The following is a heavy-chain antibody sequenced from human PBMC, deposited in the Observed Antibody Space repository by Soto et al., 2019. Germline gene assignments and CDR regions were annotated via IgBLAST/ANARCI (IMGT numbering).Heavy chain of an antibody. CDR2: INPSGGST. J-gene: IGHJ5*02. D-gene: IGHD3-3*01. CDR1: GYTFTSYY. Sequence: QVQLVQSGAEVKKPGASVKVSCKASGYTFTSYYMHWVRQAPGQGLEWMGIINPSGGSTSYAQKFQGRITMTRDTSTSTVYMEMSSLRSEETAVYYCARDGAQLTGLRFLEWFTGWFDPWGQGTLVTVSS. CDR3: ARDGAQLTGLRFLEWFTGWFDP. V-gene: IGHV1-46*03.